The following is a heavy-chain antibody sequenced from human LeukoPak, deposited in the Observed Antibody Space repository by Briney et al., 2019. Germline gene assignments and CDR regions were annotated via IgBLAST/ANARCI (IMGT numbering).Heavy chain of an antibody. CDR3: ARTYSSSYWFDP. D-gene: IGHD6-13*01. V-gene: IGHV1-69*13. CDR2: IIPIFGTA. Sequence: SVKVSCKASGGTFSSYAISWVRQAPGQGLEWMGGIIPIFGTANYAQKFQGRVTITADESTSTAYMELSSLRSEDTAVYYCARTYSSSYWFDPWGQGTLVTVSS. J-gene: IGHJ5*02. CDR1: GGTFSSYA.